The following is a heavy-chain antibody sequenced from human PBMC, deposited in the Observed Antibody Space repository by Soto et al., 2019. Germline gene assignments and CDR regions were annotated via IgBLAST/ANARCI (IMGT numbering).Heavy chain of an antibody. D-gene: IGHD6-6*01. J-gene: IGHJ6*02. Sequence: SQTLSLTCAISGDSVSSNSAAWNWIRQSPSRGLEWLGRTYYRSKWYNDYAVSVKSRITINPDTSKNQFSLQLNSVTPEDTAVYYCAREEYSSSLWAGYYYGMDVWGQGTTVTVSS. V-gene: IGHV6-1*01. CDR1: GDSVSSNSAA. CDR3: AREEYSSSLWAGYYYGMDV. CDR2: TYYRSKWYN.